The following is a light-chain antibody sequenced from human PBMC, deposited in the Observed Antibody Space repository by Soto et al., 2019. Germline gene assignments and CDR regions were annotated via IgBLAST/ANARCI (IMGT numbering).Light chain of an antibody. Sequence: DIQMTQSPSTLSASIGDRVIITCRASQSISNWLAWYQQKPGKAPKLLIYEASSLQGGVPSRFSGCGSGTEFTLTISSLQPDDFATFYCQQYNTYSRTSGQGTNVEIK. CDR2: EAS. CDR3: QQYNTYSRT. V-gene: IGKV1-5*03. J-gene: IGKJ1*01. CDR1: QSISNW.